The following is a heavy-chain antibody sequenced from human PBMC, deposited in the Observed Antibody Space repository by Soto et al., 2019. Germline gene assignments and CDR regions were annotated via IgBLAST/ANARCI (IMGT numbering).Heavy chain of an antibody. CDR1: GGSISSYY. Sequence: SATLSLTCTVSGGSISSYYWSWIRQPPGKGLEWIGYIYYSGSTNYNPSLKSRVTISVDTSKNQFSLKLSSVTAADTAVYYCAREGSYKNYYYYGMDVWGQGTTVTVS. CDR3: AREGSYKNYYYYGMDV. J-gene: IGHJ6*02. D-gene: IGHD2-15*01. V-gene: IGHV4-59*01. CDR2: IYYSGST.